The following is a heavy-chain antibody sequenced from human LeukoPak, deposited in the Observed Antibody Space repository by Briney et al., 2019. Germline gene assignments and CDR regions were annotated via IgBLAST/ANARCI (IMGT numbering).Heavy chain of an antibody. D-gene: IGHD5-12*01. V-gene: IGHV4-59*01. CDR1: GGSISSYY. Sequence: PSKTLSLTCTVSGGSISSYYWSWIRQPPGKGLEWIGYISYSGSTNYNPSLKSRVTISVDTSKNQFSLKLSSVTAADTAVFYCARQHRGYSGYDYFYYWGQGTLVTVSS. CDR3: ARQHRGYSGYDYFYY. J-gene: IGHJ4*02. CDR2: ISYSGST.